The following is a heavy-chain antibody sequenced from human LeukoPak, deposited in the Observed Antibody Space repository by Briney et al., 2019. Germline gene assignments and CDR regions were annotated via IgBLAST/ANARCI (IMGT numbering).Heavy chain of an antibody. CDR1: GFIFSSYS. CDR3: ARHLSSGGNY. J-gene: IGHJ4*02. Sequence: GGSLRLSCAASGFIFSSYSMNWVRQRPGKGLEWVSYISSSTSIYYADSVKGRFTISRDNAKNSLSLQMNSLRDEDTAVYYCARHLSSGGNYWGQGTLVTVSS. CDR2: ISSSTSI. D-gene: IGHD6-19*01. V-gene: IGHV3-48*02.